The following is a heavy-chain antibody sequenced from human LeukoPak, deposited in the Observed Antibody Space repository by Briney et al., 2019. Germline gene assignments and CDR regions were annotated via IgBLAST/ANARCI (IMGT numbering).Heavy chain of an antibody. CDR3: AKRMYYYGSGSYYTIGGQDY. D-gene: IGHD3-10*01. CDR1: GFTFSSYA. Sequence: PGGSLRLSCAASGFTFSSYAMSWVRQAPGKGLEWVSAISGSGGSTYYADSVKGRFTISRDNSKNTLYLQMNSLRAEDTAVYYCAKRMYYYGSGSYYTIGGQDYWGQGTLVTVSS. J-gene: IGHJ4*02. V-gene: IGHV3-23*01. CDR2: ISGSGGST.